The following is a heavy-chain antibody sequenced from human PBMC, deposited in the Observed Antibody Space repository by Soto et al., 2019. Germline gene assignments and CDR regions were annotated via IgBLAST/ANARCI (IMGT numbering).Heavy chain of an antibody. CDR1: GYTFSTYG. J-gene: IGHJ5*02. V-gene: IGHV1-18*01. CDR3: ARDFSVLRFLATGFDP. D-gene: IGHD3-3*01. CDR2: INTYSGNT. Sequence: QVQLVQSGGEVREPGASVKVSCKASGYTFSTYGISWVRQAPGQGLEWMGWINTYSGNTNYAQKLQGRVTMTTDTSTSTAYMELRSLRSDDTAMYYCARDFSVLRFLATGFDPWGQGTLVTVSS.